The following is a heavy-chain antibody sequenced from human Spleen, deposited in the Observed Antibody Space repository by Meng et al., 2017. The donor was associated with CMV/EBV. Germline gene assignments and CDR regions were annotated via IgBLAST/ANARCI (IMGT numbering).Heavy chain of an antibody. CDR2: ISSSSSYI. CDR1: GFTFSSYS. D-gene: IGHD3-3*01. V-gene: IGHV3-21*01. CDR3: ARDGGNAFDI. J-gene: IGHJ3*02. Sequence: GGSLSLSCAASGFTFSSYSMNWVRQAPGKGLEWVSSISSSSSYIYYADSVKGRFTISRDNAKNSLYLQMNSLRAEDTAVYYCARDGGNAFDIWGQGTMVTVSS.